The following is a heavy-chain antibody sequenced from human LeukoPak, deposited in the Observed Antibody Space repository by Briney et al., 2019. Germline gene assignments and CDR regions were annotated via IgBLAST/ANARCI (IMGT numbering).Heavy chain of an antibody. CDR3: ARRGVSNSSGFDY. J-gene: IGHJ4*02. Sequence: SETLSLTCTVSGGSISSSHYYWGWIRQPPGKGLEWIGSIYYSGNTYYNPSLKSRVTISVDTSKNQFSLKLGSVTAADTAVYYCARRGVSNSSGFDYWGQGTLVTVSS. V-gene: IGHV4-39*01. CDR2: IYYSGNT. CDR1: GGSISSSHYY. D-gene: IGHD6-6*01.